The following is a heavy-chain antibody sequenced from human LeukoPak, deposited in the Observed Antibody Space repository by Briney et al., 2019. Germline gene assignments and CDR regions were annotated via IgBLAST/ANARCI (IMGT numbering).Heavy chain of an antibody. V-gene: IGHV3-74*03. CDR3: ARDRGSSRIDS. CDR2: INGDGTTT. J-gene: IGHJ4*02. Sequence: PGGSLRLSCAASGFTFSSSWMHWVRQAPGKGLVWVSRINGDGTTTKFADSVRGRFTISRDNAKDTLYLQMNSLRAEDTAVYYCARDRGSSRIDSWGQGTLVTVSS. D-gene: IGHD6-6*01. CDR1: GFTFSSSW.